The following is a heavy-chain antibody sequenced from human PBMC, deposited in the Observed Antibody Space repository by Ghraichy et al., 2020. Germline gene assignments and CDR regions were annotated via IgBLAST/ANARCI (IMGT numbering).Heavy chain of an antibody. D-gene: IGHD2-2*01. CDR2: LYHSEST. V-gene: IGHV4-30-2*01. J-gene: IGHJ4*02. CDR1: GDSISSGGYS. CDR3: ARTSSYLPSYFDH. Sequence: SETLSLTCIVSGDSISSGGYSWSWIRQPPGKGLEWIGNLYHSESTYYNPSLKSRVTISVDRSKSQFSLRLSSVTAADTAVYYCARTSSYLPSYFDHWGQGILVTVS.